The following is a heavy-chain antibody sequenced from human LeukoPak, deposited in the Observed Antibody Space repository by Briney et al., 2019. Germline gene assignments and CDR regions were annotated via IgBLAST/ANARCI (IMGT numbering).Heavy chain of an antibody. V-gene: IGHV4-59*01. CDR1: GGSISIYY. CDR3: ARGYYYGSGNYHLDY. J-gene: IGHJ4*02. Sequence: SETLSLTCTVSGGSISIYYWSWIRQPPGKGLEWIGYVYNSENTNYNPSLKSRATISADTSKNQFSLKLNSVTAADTAVYYCARGYYYGSGNYHLDYWGQGTLVTVSS. D-gene: IGHD3-10*01. CDR2: VYNSENT.